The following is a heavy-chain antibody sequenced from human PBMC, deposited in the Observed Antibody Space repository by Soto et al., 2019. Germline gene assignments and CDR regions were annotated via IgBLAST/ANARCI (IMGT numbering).Heavy chain of an antibody. Sequence: QVQLVQSGAEVKKPGASVKVSCKASGYTFTSYGISWVRQAPGQGLEWMGWISAYNGNTNYAQKLQGRVTMTTDTSTSTADRERRSLRSDDTAVYSCARDWAAAGPCDSWGQGPLVTVSS. V-gene: IGHV1-18*01. CDR2: ISAYNGNT. D-gene: IGHD6-13*01. CDR1: GYTFTSYG. CDR3: ARDWAAAGPCDS. J-gene: IGHJ4*02.